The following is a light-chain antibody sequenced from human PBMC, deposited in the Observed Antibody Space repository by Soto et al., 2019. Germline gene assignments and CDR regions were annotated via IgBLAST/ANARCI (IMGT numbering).Light chain of an antibody. CDR3: KSDAGSNTYG. J-gene: IGLJ1*01. CDR2: GNS. Sequence: QSVLTQPPSVSGAPGQRVTISCTGSSSNIGAGYDVHWYQQLPGTAPKLLIYGNSNRPSGVPDRFSGSKSGNTASLTVSGLQAADEGDYFCKSDAGSNTYGFGSGTKVTVL. CDR1: SSNIGAGYD. V-gene: IGLV1-40*01.